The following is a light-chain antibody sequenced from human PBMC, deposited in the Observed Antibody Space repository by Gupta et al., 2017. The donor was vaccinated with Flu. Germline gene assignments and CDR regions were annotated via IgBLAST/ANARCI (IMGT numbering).Light chain of an antibody. CDR3: QQYGTPPRT. CDR1: QSVTNNN. V-gene: IGKV3-20*01. CDR2: AAS. J-gene: IGKJ2*01. Sequence: IVLTQSPGTLSLSPGERAALSCRASQSVTNNNLAWYLQKPGQAPRLLIYAASSRASGIPDRFSGSGSGTDFTLTIRSLEPEDFAVYYCQQYGTPPRTFGQGTKLEIK.